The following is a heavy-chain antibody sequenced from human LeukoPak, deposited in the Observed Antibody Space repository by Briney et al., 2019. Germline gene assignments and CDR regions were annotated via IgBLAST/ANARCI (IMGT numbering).Heavy chain of an antibody. CDR2: IIPIFGTA. CDR1: GGTFSSYA. CDR3: ARIAAAGTLGYFDY. D-gene: IGHD6-13*01. J-gene: IGHJ4*02. Sequence: SVKVSCKASGGTFSSYAISWVRQAPGQGLEWMGGIIPIFGTANHAQKFQGRVTITADESTSTAYMELSSLRSEDTAVYYCARIAAAGTLGYFDYWGQGTLVTVSS. V-gene: IGHV1-69*13.